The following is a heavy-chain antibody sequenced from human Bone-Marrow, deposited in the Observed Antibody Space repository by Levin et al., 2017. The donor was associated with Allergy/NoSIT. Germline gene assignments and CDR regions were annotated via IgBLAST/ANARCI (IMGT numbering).Heavy chain of an antibody. CDR2: IYPGDFDT. CDR3: ARRPKLRTGGGYFDY. V-gene: IGHV5-51*01. CDR1: GYSFTSYW. D-gene: IGHD7-27*01. Sequence: GESLKISCKGSGYSFTSYWIGWVRQMPGKGLEWMGIIYPGDFDTRYNPSFQGQVTISADKSISTAYLQWSSLKASDTAIYYCARRPKLRTGGGYFDYWGQGSLVTVSS. J-gene: IGHJ4*02.